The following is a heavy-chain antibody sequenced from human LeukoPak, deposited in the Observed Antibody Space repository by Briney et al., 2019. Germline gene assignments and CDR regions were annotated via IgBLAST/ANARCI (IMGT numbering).Heavy chain of an antibody. D-gene: IGHD2-21*01. CDR2: ISDGGGTT. Sequence: GGSLRLSCAASGFTFSSYAMHWVRQAPGKGLEWVSYISDGGGTTNYADSVKGRFTISRDNAKNSLYLQMNSLRAEDTAVYYCARDSAYCGGITCYTDYWGQGTLVTVSS. CDR1: GFTFSSYA. CDR3: ARDSAYCGGITCYTDY. V-gene: IGHV3-48*01. J-gene: IGHJ4*02.